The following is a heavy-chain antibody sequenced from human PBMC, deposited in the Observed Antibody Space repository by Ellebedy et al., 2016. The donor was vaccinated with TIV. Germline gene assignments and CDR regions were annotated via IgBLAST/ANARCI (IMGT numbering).Heavy chain of an antibody. CDR1: GFTFSSYA. V-gene: IGHV3-23*01. CDR3: AKVGLAVYSGSYGAFDI. J-gene: IGHJ3*02. Sequence: GGSLRLXXAASGFTFSSYAMSWVRQAPGKGLEWVSAISGSGGSTYYADSVKGRFTISRDNSKNTLYLQMNSLRAEDTAVYYCAKVGLAVYSGSYGAFDIWGQGTMVTVSS. D-gene: IGHD1-26*01. CDR2: ISGSGGST.